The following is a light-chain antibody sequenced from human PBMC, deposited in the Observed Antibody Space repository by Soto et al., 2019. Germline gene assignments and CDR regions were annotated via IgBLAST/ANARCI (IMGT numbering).Light chain of an antibody. CDR2: KAS. V-gene: IGKV1-5*03. CDR1: QSVSRW. Sequence: DIQMTQSPSTLSASVGDRVTITCRASQSVSRWVAWYQQKPGKAPKLLISKASILENGVPSRFSGSDSGTQFTLTISSLQPDDSASYYCQQHDSHSSFGQGTKLEIK. J-gene: IGKJ2*01. CDR3: QQHDSHSS.